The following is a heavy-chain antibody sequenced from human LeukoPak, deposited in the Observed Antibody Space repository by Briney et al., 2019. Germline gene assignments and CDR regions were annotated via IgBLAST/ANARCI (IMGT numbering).Heavy chain of an antibody. D-gene: IGHD3-9*01. Sequence: GGSLTLSCAPSGFSFTDYPMNWVRQAPGKGLEWISNIRTTAEGAKYAYYADAVKGRVTISRDDGKNTLYLHMNSLRDDDTAVYYCATDQRYAFDYWGQGSLVTVSS. CDR2: IRTTAEGAKYA. V-gene: IGHV3-48*02. CDR1: GFSFTDYP. J-gene: IGHJ4*02. CDR3: ATDQRYAFDY.